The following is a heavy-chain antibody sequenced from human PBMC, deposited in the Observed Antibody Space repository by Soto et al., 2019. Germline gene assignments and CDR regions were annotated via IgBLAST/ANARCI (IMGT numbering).Heavy chain of an antibody. V-gene: IGHV4-30-2*01. J-gene: IGHJ4*02. CDR3: ARMSGILDWLLTDY. CDR2: ISHNGST. D-gene: IGHD3-3*01. CDR1: GGSISSSGYS. Sequence: SETLSLTCVVSGGSISSSGYSWSWIRQPPGKGLEWVGHISHNGSTYQNPSLKSRATISVDRSKNQISLKLTSVTAADTAVYYCARMSGILDWLLTDYWGRGIRVT.